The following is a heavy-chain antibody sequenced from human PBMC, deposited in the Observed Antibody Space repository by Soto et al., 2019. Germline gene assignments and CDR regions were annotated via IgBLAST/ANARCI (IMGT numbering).Heavy chain of an antibody. CDR3: AKGDIWFGDIGWFDP. V-gene: IGHV3-23*01. CDR2: ISGSGGST. D-gene: IGHD3-10*01. J-gene: IGHJ5*02. CDR1: GFTFSSYA. Sequence: EVQLLESGGGLVQPGGSLRLSCAASGFTFSSYAMSWVRQAPGKGLEWVSAISGSGGSTYYADSVKGRFTISRDNSKNTLYLRMNSLRVEDTAVYYCAKGDIWFGDIGWFDPWGQGTLVTVSS.